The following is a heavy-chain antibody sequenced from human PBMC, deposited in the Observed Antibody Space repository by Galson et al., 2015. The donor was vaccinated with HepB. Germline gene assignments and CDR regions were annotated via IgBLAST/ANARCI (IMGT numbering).Heavy chain of an antibody. Sequence: SLRLSCAASGFSFRDTRLSWFRHSPLKGLECVGPTISTTHVWTTHYAPRSKGRFTISRDDSKNTLYLQMNSLKTEDTAVYYCATVRASPDRVYDYDAFDIWGQGTMVTVSS. D-gene: IGHD5/OR15-5a*01. V-gene: IGHV3-15*06. J-gene: IGHJ3*02. CDR1: GFSFRDTR. CDR3: ATVRASPDRVYDYDAFDI. CDR2: TISTTHVWTT.